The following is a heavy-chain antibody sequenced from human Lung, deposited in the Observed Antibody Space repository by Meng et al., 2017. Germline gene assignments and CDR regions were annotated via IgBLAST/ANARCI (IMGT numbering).Heavy chain of an antibody. CDR3: TWDDKAVSDY. V-gene: IGHV3-15*01. CDR1: GFYFNNAW. Sequence: EVQLVGSGGDLVKPGGFLRLSCAASGFYFNNAWMSWVRQAPGKGLEWVGRIKSNTDGGTAEYAAPVTGRFTISRDDSKSTLYLQMSGLRIDDTGVYYCTWDDKAVSDYWGQGTLVTVSS. J-gene: IGHJ4*02. CDR2: IKSNTDGGTA. D-gene: IGHD1-26*01.